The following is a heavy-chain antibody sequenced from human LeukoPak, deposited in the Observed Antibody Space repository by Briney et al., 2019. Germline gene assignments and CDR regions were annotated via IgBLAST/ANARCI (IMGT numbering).Heavy chain of an antibody. J-gene: IGHJ4*02. CDR3: ARQGYSGHSQGAADY. V-gene: IGHV1-18*01. CDR2: ISVYNGNA. Sequence: ASVRVSCKASGYTFSIYGFSWVRQAPGQGLEWMGWISVYNGNANYAQKFQGRVTMTTDTSTSTAHMELRSLRSDDTAVYYCARQGYSGHSQGAADYWGQGTLVTVSS. CDR1: GYTFSIYG. D-gene: IGHD4-23*01.